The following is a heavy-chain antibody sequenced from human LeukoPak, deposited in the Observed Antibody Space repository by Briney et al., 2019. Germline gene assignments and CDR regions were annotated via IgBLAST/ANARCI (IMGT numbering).Heavy chain of an antibody. V-gene: IGHV1-69*05. J-gene: IGHJ4*02. CDR3: ARDVKFYYDSSGYAPDC. D-gene: IGHD3-22*01. Sequence: ASVKVSCKASGGTFSSYAISWVRQAPGQGLEWMGGIIPIFGTANYAQKFQGRVTMTTDTSTSTAYMELRSLRADDTAVYYCARDVKFYYDSSGYAPDCWGQGTLVTVSS. CDR2: IIPIFGTA. CDR1: GGTFSSYA.